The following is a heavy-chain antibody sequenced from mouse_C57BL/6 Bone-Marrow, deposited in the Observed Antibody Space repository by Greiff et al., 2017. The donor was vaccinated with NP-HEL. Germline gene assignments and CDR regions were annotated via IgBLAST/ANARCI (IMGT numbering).Heavy chain of an antibody. CDR2: IDPANGNT. CDR3: ARGLLRSYWYFDV. V-gene: IGHV14-3*01. D-gene: IGHD1-1*01. CDR1: GFNIKNTY. J-gene: IGHJ1*03. Sequence: DVQLVESVAELVRPGASVKLSCTASGFNIKNTYMHWVKQRPEQGLEWIGRIDPANGNTKYAPKFQGKATITADTSSNTAYLQLSSLTSEDTAIYYCARGLLRSYWYFDVWGTGTTVTVSS.